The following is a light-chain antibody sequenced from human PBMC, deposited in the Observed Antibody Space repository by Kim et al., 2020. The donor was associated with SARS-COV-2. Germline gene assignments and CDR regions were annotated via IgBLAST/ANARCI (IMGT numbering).Light chain of an antibody. Sequence: QLVLTQSPSASASLGASVKLTCTLSSGHSSNAIAWHQQQPEKGPRYLMKLNSDGSHTKGDGIPDRFSGSSSGAERYLTISSLQSEDEADYYCQTWGTGIWVLGGGTKLTVL. CDR2: LNSDGSH. J-gene: IGLJ3*02. V-gene: IGLV4-69*01. CDR3: QTWGTGIWV. CDR1: SGHSSNA.